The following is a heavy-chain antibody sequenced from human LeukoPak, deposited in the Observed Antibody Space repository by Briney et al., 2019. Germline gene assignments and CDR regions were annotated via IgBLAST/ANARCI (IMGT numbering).Heavy chain of an antibody. D-gene: IGHD2-2*02. CDR1: GVSVSTYY. Sequence: SETLSLTCTVSGVSVSTYYWSWIRQPAGKGLEFFGRFFTSGTSGTTNYNPSLKSRVTMSLDTSKNQFSLKLISVTAADTAVYYCARGPGEVVVPAAIDSRSIAAAQPFDYWGQGTLVTVSS. CDR3: ARGPGEVVVPAAIDSRSIAAAQPFDY. V-gene: IGHV4-4*07. J-gene: IGHJ4*02. CDR2: FFTSGTSGTT.